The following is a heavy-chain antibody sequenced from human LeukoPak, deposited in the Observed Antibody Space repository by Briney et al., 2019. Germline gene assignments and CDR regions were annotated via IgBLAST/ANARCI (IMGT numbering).Heavy chain of an antibody. V-gene: IGHV1-18*01. J-gene: IGHJ4*02. D-gene: IGHD2-15*01. CDR3: ARKLGYCSGGSCYLCDY. Sequence: ASVKVSCKASGYTFTSYGISWVRQAPGQGLEWMGWISAYNGNTNYAQKLQGRVTMTTDTSTSTAYMELRSLRSDDTAVYYCARKLGYCSGGSCYLCDYWGQGTLVTVSS. CDR2: ISAYNGNT. CDR1: GYTFTSYG.